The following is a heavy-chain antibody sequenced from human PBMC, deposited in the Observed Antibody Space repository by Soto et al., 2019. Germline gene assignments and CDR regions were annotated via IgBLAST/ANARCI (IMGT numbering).Heavy chain of an antibody. CDR1: GGSISSSNW. Sequence: SETLSLTCAVSGGSISSSNWWSWVRQPPGKGLEWIGEIYHGGSTNYNPSLKSRVTISVDKSKNQFSLKLSSVTAADTAVYYCARALYSYGYTSWFDPWGQGTLVTVSS. D-gene: IGHD5-18*01. V-gene: IGHV4-4*02. CDR3: ARALYSYGYTSWFDP. CDR2: IYHGGST. J-gene: IGHJ5*02.